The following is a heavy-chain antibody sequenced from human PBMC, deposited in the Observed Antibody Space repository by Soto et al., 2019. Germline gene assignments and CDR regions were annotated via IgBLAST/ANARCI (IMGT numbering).Heavy chain of an antibody. V-gene: IGHV3-30*18. CDR3: AKVVRPCTSTTCVTGSYYYYSYALDX. J-gene: IGHJ6*02. CDR2: ISDDGSNI. Sequence: PGGSLRLSFAVSGFTFSSYGMHWVRQAPGKGLEWVALISDDGSNIYYTDSVKVRFTISRDTSKNTLYLQMNSLRAEDTAVYYCAKVVRPCTSTTCVTGSYYYYSYALDXWGQGTTVTVS. D-gene: IGHD2-2*01. CDR1: GFTFSSYG.